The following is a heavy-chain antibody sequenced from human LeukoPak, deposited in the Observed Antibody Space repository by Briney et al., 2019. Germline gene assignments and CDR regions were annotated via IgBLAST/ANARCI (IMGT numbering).Heavy chain of an antibody. Sequence: PGGSLRLSCAASGFTFSSYGMHCVRQAPGKGLEWVAFVRYDGSNKYYADSVKGRFTISRDNSKNTLYLQMNSLRAEDTAVYYCAKSVGIYGDYSHYYYMDVWGKGTTVTISS. CDR2: VRYDGSNK. CDR3: AKSVGIYGDYSHYYYMDV. D-gene: IGHD4-17*01. V-gene: IGHV3-30*02. CDR1: GFTFSSYG. J-gene: IGHJ6*03.